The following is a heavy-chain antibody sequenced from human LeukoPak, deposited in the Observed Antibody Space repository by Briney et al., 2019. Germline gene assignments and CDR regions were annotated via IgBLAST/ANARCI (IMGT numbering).Heavy chain of an antibody. D-gene: IGHD3-22*01. J-gene: IGHJ4*02. CDR1: GFTFSSYG. V-gene: IGHV3-33*01. Sequence: GWSLRLSCAASGFTFSSYGMHWVRQAPGKGLDWVAIIYYDGSDKYYADSVKGRFTISRDNSKDTLYLQMNSLRAEDTAVYYCARQIAYYYDSSGYYTTDYWGQGTLVTVSS. CDR3: ARQIAYYYDSSGYYTTDY. CDR2: IYYDGSDK.